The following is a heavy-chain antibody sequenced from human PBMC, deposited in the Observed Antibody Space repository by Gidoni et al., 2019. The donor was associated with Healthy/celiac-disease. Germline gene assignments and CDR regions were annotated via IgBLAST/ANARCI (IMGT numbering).Heavy chain of an antibody. D-gene: IGHD5-12*01. CDR2: IKQDGSEK. CDR3: LASDYYYGMDV. CDR1: GFTFSSYC. Sequence: EVQLVESGGGLVQPGGSLRLSCAASGFTFSSYCMSWVRQAPGKGLEWVANIKQDGSEKYYVDSVKGRFTISRDNAKNSLYLQMNSLRAEDTAVYYCLASDYYYGMDVWGQGTTVTVSS. J-gene: IGHJ6*02. V-gene: IGHV3-7*01.